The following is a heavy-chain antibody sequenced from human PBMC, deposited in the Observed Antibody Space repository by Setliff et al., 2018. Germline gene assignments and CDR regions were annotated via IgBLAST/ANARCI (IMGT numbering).Heavy chain of an antibody. CDR3: ARDLGHGGDSDY. CDR1: GGSISNYY. V-gene: IGHV4-4*07. Sequence: SETLSLTCTVSGGSISNYYWSWIRQPAGKGLEWIGRIYTSGSTNYNPSLKSRVTMSIDTSKNQFSLKLSSVTATDTAVYYCARDLGHGGDSDYWGQGVLVTVSS. J-gene: IGHJ4*02. CDR2: IYTSGST. D-gene: IGHD2-21*02.